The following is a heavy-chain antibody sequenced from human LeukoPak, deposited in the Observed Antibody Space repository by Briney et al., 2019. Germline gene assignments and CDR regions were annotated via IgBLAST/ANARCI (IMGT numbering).Heavy chain of an antibody. CDR1: GFTFDTYA. V-gene: IGHV3-23*01. CDR2: LSGGGLST. D-gene: IGHD2-21*02. J-gene: IGHJ4*02. CDR3: ASPLPHCGGDRVLDF. Sequence: GGSLRLSCAASGFTFDTYAMSWVRQAPGKGLEWVSTLSGGGLSTFYADSVRGRFTISRDDSKTTLYLQMNSLRVEDTAVYYCASPLPHCGGDRVLDFWGQGTLVTVSS.